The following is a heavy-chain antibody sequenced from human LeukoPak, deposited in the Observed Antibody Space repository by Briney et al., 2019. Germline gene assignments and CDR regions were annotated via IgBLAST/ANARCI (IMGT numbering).Heavy chain of an antibody. CDR1: GFSLGTYW. D-gene: IGHD4-17*01. J-gene: IGHJ4*02. CDR2: IKQDGSEK. CDR3: VREYGDHQAPFDY. Sequence: GGSLRLSCAASGFSLGTYWMSWVRQAPGKGLEGVANIKQDGSEKHYGDSVRGRFTISRDNAKNELYLQMHSLRVEDTAVYYCVREYGDHQAPFDYWGQGTLVTVSS. V-gene: IGHV3-7*05.